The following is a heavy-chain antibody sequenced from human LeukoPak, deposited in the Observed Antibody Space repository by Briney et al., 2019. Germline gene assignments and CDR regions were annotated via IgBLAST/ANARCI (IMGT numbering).Heavy chain of an antibody. CDR3: VKSRGRGWYDLYFDD. J-gene: IGHJ4*02. D-gene: IGHD6-19*01. V-gene: IGHV3-30*02. CDR1: GFLTSNFA. CDR2: IRYDGSDR. Sequence: GGSLRLSCAASGFLTSNFAMHWVRQAPGKGLEWVAYIRYDGSDRYYADSAKGRFSISRDDSRNILYLQMNSLRGEDTALYYCVKSRGRGWYDLYFDDWGQGTLVIVSS.